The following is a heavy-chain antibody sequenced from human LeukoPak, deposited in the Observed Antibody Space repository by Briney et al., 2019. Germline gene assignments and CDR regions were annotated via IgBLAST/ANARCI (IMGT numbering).Heavy chain of an antibody. CDR3: ARDRSSGSYLVYP. Sequence: PGGSLRLSCAASGFTFSSYSMNWVRQAPGKGLEWVSYISSSGSTIYYADSVKGRFTISRDNAKNSLYLQMNSLRAEDTAVYYCARDRSSGSYLVYPWGQGTLVTVSS. CDR1: GFTFSSYS. J-gene: IGHJ5*02. V-gene: IGHV3-48*04. D-gene: IGHD3-10*01. CDR2: ISSSGSTI.